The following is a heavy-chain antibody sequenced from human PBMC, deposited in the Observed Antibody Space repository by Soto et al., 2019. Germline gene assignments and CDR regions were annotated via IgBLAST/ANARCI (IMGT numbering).Heavy chain of an antibody. CDR3: TRGGSYSSGAVDC. V-gene: IGHV3-74*01. D-gene: IGHD6-19*01. J-gene: IGHJ4*02. CDR1: AFTFSNYW. CDR2: INGDGSST. Sequence: EVQLVESGGGFVERGGSLRLSFASSAFTFSNYWMHWGRQAPGKGLVWVSRINGDGSSTYDADSVKGRVTISRDHTKNTVLLQMNSERAERRAVYYCTRGGSYSSGAVDCWGQGILATGSS.